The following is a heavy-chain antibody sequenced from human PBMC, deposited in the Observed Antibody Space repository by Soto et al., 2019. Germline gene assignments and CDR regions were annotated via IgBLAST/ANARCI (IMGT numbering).Heavy chain of an antibody. D-gene: IGHD3-10*01. CDR3: ARGLVRGVIIPYYYGMDV. CDR1: GGTFSSYA. Sequence: SVKVSCKASGGTFSSYAISWVRQAPGQGLEWMGGIIPIFGTANYAQKFQGRVTITADESTSTAYMELSSLRSEDTAVYYCARGLVRGVIIPYYYGMDVWGQGTTVTAP. CDR2: IIPIFGTA. V-gene: IGHV1-69*13. J-gene: IGHJ6*02.